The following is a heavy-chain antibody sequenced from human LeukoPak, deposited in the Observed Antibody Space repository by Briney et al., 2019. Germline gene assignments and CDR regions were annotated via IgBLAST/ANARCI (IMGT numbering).Heavy chain of an antibody. V-gene: IGHV3-30*03. CDR1: GFTFRNYG. Sequence: PGGSLRLSCAASGFTFRNYGMHCVRQAPGKGLEWVAVISYDGSNKYYGDSVKGRFTVSRDNSKNTLYLQMNSLRAEDTAVYHCEHGSTAMLLELWGQGTLVTVSS. CDR2: ISYDGSNK. D-gene: IGHD5-18*01. J-gene: IGHJ4*02. CDR3: EHGSTAMLLEL.